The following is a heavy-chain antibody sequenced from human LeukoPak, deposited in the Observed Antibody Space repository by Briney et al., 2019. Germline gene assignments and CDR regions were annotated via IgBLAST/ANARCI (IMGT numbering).Heavy chain of an antibody. CDR1: GFTFSDYS. J-gene: IGHJ3*02. CDR2: ISSSGSTI. V-gene: IGHV3-11*01. D-gene: IGHD4-17*01. CDR3: AREDYDYAFDI. Sequence: GGSLRLSCAASGFTFSDYSMSWIRQAPGKGLEWVSYISSSGSTIYYADSVKGRFTISRDNAKNSLYLQMNSLRAEDTAVYYCAREDYDYAFDIWGQGTMVTVSS.